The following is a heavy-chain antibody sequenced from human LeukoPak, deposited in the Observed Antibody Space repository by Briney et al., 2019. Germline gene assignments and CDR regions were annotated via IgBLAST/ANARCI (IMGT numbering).Heavy chain of an antibody. D-gene: IGHD1-26*01. CDR3: ATSGSYSNDLDY. CDR1: GYTFTGYY. J-gene: IGHJ4*02. V-gene: IGHV1-2*02. Sequence: ASVKVSCKASGYTFTGYYMHWVRQAPGQGLEWMGWINPNSGGTNYAQKFQGRVTMTRDTSISTAYMELSSLRSEDTAVYYCATSGSYSNDLDYWGQGTLVTVSS. CDR2: INPNSGGT.